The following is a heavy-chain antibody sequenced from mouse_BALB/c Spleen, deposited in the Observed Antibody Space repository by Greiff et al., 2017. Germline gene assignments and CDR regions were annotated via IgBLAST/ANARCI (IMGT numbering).Heavy chain of an antibody. J-gene: IGHJ3*01. D-gene: IGHD2-1*01. V-gene: IGHV3-8*02. CDR2: ISYSGST. CDR1: GDSITSGY. CDR3: APIYYGNYSAGFAY. Sequence: DVKLQESGPSLVKPSQTLSLTCSVTGDSITSGYWNWIRKFPGNKLEYMGYISYSGSTYYNPSLKSRISITRYTSKNQYYLQLNSVTTEDTATYYCAPIYYGNYSAGFAYWGQGTLVTVSA.